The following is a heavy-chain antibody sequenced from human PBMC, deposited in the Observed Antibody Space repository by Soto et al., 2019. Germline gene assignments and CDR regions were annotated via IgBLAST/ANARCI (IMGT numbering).Heavy chain of an antibody. CDR2: MHYSGST. D-gene: IGHD2-15*01. CDR1: GGSIRSYY. Sequence: SETLSLTCTVSGGSIRSYYWSWIRQPPGKGLEWIGYMHYSGSTNYNPSLKSRVTISVDTSKNQFSLQLSSLTAADTAVYYCARSDAAATLVYYYGMDVWGQGTTVTVSS. J-gene: IGHJ6*02. V-gene: IGHV4-59*08. CDR3: ARSDAAATLVYYYGMDV.